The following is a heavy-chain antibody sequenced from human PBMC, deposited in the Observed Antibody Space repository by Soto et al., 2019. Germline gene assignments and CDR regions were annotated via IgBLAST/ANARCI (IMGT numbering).Heavy chain of an antibody. CDR3: ARSPYSLEGDGQHYYYGMDL. Sequence: ASVKVSCKPSGFTFSGFYFHWVRQAPGQGLEWMGWIKPNTDDTGYAQKFQGRVTLTWDTSSSAGYLDLSRLKPDDTAVYYCARSPYSLEGDGQHYYYGMDLWGLGTAVTVSS. J-gene: IGHJ6*02. CDR2: IKPNTDDT. CDR1: GFTFSGFY. V-gene: IGHV1-2*02. D-gene: IGHD2-15*01.